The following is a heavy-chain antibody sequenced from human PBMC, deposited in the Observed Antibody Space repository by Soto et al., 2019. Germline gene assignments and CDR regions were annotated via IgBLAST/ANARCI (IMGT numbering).Heavy chain of an antibody. J-gene: IGHJ4*02. D-gene: IGHD2-2*01. CDR2: IIPIFGTA. CDR3: ARGPENDVPAAASIDY. V-gene: IGHV1-69*06. CDR1: GGTFSSYA. Sequence: QVQLVQSGAEVKKPGSSVKVSCKASGGTFSSYAISWVRQAPGQGLEWLGGIIPIFGTANYAQKFQGRVTITADKSTSTAYMELSSLRSEDTAVYYYARGPENDVPAAASIDYWGQGTLATVSS.